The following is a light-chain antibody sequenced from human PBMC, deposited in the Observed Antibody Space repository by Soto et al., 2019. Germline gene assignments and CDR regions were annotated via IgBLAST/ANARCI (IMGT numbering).Light chain of an antibody. CDR2: AAS. Sequence: DIQMTPSPSSVSASVGDRVTITCRASQVMSSWLAWYQQKPGKAPKLLIFAASTLQSGVPSRFSGSGSRTDFTLTITSLQPEDIGTYYCQQTDTLPSTFGQGTRLEI. CDR1: QVMSSW. J-gene: IGKJ5*01. CDR3: QQTDTLPST. V-gene: IGKV1-12*01.